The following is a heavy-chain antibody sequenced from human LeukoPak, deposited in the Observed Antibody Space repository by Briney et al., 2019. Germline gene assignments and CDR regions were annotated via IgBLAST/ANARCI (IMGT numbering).Heavy chain of an antibody. CDR3: ATRWNYGSGSYRY. J-gene: IGHJ4*02. CDR2: IKQDGSEK. D-gene: IGHD3-10*01. Sequence: GGSLRLSCAASGFTFSSYEMNWVRQAPGKGLEWVANIKQDGSEKYYVDSVKGRFTISRDNAKNSLYLQMNSLRAEDTAVYYCATRWNYGSGSYRYWGQGTLVTVSS. CDR1: GFTFSSYE. V-gene: IGHV3-7*01.